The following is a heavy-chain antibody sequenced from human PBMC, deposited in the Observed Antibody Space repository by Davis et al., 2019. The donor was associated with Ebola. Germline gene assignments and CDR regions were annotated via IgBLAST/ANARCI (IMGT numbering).Heavy chain of an antibody. CDR2: IYHSGST. V-gene: IGHV4-30-2*01. CDR3: ARDAWLSLDY. D-gene: IGHD3-22*01. Sequence: PSETLSLTCAVSGGSISSGGYSWSWIRQPPGKGLEWIGYIYHSGSTYYNPSLKSRVTISVDTSKNQFSLKLSSVTAADTAVYYCARDAWLSLDYWGQGTLVTVSS. J-gene: IGHJ4*02. CDR1: GGSISSGGYS.